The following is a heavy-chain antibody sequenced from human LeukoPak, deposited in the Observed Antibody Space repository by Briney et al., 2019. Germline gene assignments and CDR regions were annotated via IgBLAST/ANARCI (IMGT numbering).Heavy chain of an antibody. CDR1: GFTFDDYG. D-gene: IGHD6-25*01. V-gene: IGHV3-20*01. Sequence: GGSLRLSCAASGFTFDDYGMSWVRQAPGKRLEWVSGINWNGGSIGYADSVKGRFTISRDDAKNSLYLQMNSLRAEDTALYHCARAARNWFDPWGQGTLVTVSS. CDR2: INWNGGSI. CDR3: ARAARNWFDP. J-gene: IGHJ5*02.